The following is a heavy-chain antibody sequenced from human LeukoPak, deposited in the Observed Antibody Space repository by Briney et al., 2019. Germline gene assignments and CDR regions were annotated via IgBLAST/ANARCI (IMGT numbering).Heavy chain of an antibody. D-gene: IGHD2-21*01. V-gene: IGHV5-51*01. J-gene: IGHJ5*02. CDR3: AGRGCGVGAGPAGGWFDP. CDR1: GYSFTNYW. Sequence: GESLRISCKGSGYSFTNYWIAWVRQMPGKGLEWMGIIYPSDSDTRYSPSFQGQVTISADKSISTAYLQWSSLRAPDTAIYFGAGRGCGVGAGPAGGWFDPWGQGTLVTVSS. CDR2: IYPSDSDT.